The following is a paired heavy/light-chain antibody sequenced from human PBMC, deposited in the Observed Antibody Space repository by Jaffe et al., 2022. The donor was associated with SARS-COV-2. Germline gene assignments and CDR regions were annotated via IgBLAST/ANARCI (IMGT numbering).Light chain of an antibody. J-gene: IGLJ2*01. V-gene: IGLV7-46*01. CDR2: DTS. Sequence: QAVVTQEPSLTVSPGGTVTLTCGSSTGAVTSGHYPYWFQQKPGQAPRTLIYDTSNKHSWTPARFSGSLLGGKAALTLSGAQPEDEAEYYCLLSYSGARPVFGGGTKLTVL. CDR3: LLSYSGARPV. CDR1: TGAVTSGHY.
Heavy chain of an antibody. D-gene: IGHD2-15*01. CDR2: IKSKTDGGTT. Sequence: EVQLVESGGGLVKPGGSLRLSCAASGFTFSNAWMSWVRQAPGKGLEWVGRIKSKTDGGTTDYAAPVKGRFTISRDDSKNTLYLQMNSLKTEDTAVYYCTTDLQRRYCSGGSCHGRYAYWGQGTLVTVSS. J-gene: IGHJ4*02. V-gene: IGHV3-15*01. CDR1: GFTFSNAW. CDR3: TTDLQRRYCSGGSCHGRYAY.